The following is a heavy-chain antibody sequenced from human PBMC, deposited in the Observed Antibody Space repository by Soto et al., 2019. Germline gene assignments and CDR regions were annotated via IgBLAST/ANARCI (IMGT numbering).Heavy chain of an antibody. J-gene: IGHJ6*02. Sequence: QVQLVESGGGVVKPGGSLRLSCAASGFTFSDYYMSWIRQAPGKGLEWVSYISSSGSTIYYADSVKGRFTISRDNAKNSMYLQMKNMRAEDTAVYYCARASGGVPYYGMDVWGQGTTVTVSS. V-gene: IGHV3-11*01. CDR2: ISSSGSTI. CDR3: ARASGGVPYYGMDV. CDR1: GFTFSDYY. D-gene: IGHD3-16*01.